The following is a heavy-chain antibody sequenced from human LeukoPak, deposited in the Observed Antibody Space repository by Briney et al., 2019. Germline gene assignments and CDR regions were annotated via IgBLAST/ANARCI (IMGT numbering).Heavy chain of an antibody. CDR2: INPNSGGT. CDR3: ARTILRYFDWPGGY. D-gene: IGHD3-9*01. V-gene: IGHV1-2*02. CDR1: GYTFTGYY. Sequence: ASVTVSCKASGYTFTGYYMHWVRQAPGQGLEWMGWINPNSGGTNYAQKFQGRVAMTRDTSISTAYMELSRLRSDDTAVYYCARTILRYFDWPGGYWGQGTLVTVSS. J-gene: IGHJ4*02.